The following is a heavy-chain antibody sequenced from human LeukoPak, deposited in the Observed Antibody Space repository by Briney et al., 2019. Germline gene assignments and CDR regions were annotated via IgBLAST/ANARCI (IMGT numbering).Heavy chain of an antibody. D-gene: IGHD4-17*01. J-gene: IGHJ4*02. CDR1: GGSVSSVSYY. V-gene: IGHV4-61*01. Sequence: SDTLSLTCTVSGGSVSSVSYYWSWLRQPPGKGLEWIGYIYYSGSTNYNPSLKSRVTISVDTSKNQFSLKLSSVTAADTAVYYCARTSTVTTAMHYWGQGTLVTVSS. CDR3: ARTSTVTTAMHY. CDR2: IYYSGST.